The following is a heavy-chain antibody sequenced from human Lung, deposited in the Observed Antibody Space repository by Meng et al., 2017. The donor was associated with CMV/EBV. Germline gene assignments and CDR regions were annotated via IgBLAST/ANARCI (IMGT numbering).Heavy chain of an antibody. CDR3: ARGGNFNP. D-gene: IGHD2/OR15-2a*01. V-gene: IGHV7-4-1*02. CDR2: ISTNTGTP. J-gene: IGHJ5*02. Sequence: QGRLVTPGSELKKPGDSVKVSCKSSGYTFSTYTIKWVRQAHGRGLEWMGWISTNTGTPTYTQGFTGRFVFSLDTSVSTAYLQISSLKAEDTAVYYCARGGNFNPWGQGTLVTVSS. CDR1: GYTFSTYT.